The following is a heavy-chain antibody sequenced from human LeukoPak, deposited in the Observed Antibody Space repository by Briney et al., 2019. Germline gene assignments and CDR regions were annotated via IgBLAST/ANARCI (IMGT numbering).Heavy chain of an antibody. CDR3: ARRPDYGGTPTFDY. V-gene: IGHV3-66*01. CDR2: LYSDGST. J-gene: IGHJ4*02. CDR1: GVTVSSNY. D-gene: IGHD4-23*01. Sequence: GGSLRLSCAASGVTVSSNYMSWVRQAPGKGLMWFSVLYSDGSTYYADSVKGRFTISRDNSKNSLYLQMNSLRAEDTSVYFCARRPDYGGTPTFDYWGQGTLVTVSS.